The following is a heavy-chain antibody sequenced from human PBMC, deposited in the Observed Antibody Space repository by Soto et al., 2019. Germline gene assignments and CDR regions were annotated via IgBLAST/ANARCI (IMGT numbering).Heavy chain of an antibody. CDR3: AIDTYGDSIDQQFVS. Sequence: EVQLVESGGGLVKPGGSLRLSCAASGVTFTNYSLHWVRQAPGKGLAWVSSISSGSNYIYYADSVKGRFTISRDNAKKSLFLQMNSLRAEDTAVYFCAIDTYGDSIDQQFVSWGQGTLVTVSS. CDR1: GVTFTNYS. CDR2: ISSGSNYI. D-gene: IGHD4-17*01. J-gene: IGHJ4*02. V-gene: IGHV3-21*01.